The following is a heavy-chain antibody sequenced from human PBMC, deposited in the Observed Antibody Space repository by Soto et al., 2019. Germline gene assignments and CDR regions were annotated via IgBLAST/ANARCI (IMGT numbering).Heavy chain of an antibody. CDR2: IKQDGSEK. J-gene: IGHJ4*02. Sequence: GGSLRLSCAASGFTFSSYWMSWVRQAPGKGLEWVANIKQDGSEKYYVDSVKGRFTISRDNAKNSLYLQMNSLRAEDTAVYYCARDLWGNSAVAGTDVDYWGRGTLVTVSS. CDR1: GFTFSSYW. CDR3: ARDLWGNSAVAGTDVDY. D-gene: IGHD6-19*01. V-gene: IGHV3-7*01.